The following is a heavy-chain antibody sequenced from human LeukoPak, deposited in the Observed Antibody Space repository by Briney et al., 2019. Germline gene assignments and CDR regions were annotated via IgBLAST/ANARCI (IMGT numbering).Heavy chain of an antibody. CDR1: GYTFSSYG. V-gene: IGHV1-18*01. CDR2: ISAYNGNT. CDR3: ARRLYDSSGYYSIFDY. D-gene: IGHD3-22*01. Sequence: ASVKVSCKASGYTFSSYGISWVRQAPGQGLEWMGWISAYNGNTNYAQKFQGRATMITDTSTNTAYMELRSLRSDDTAVYYCARRLYDSSGYYSIFDYWGQGTLVTVSS. J-gene: IGHJ4*02.